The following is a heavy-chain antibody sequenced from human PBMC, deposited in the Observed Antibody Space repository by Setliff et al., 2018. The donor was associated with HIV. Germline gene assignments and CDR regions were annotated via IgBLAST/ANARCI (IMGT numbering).Heavy chain of an antibody. CDR2: IGNASNGGVIT. V-gene: IGHV3-11*05. Sequence: GGSLRLSCAASGFSLSDYYMSWVRQAPEKGLEWISYIGNASNGGVITSYAASVKGRFTISRENAQSSLYLQINSLRAEDTAVYYCARGGIYYGSGSYPFDPWGQGTLVTVSS. D-gene: IGHD3-10*01. CDR3: ARGGIYYGSGSYPFDP. CDR1: GFSLSDYY. J-gene: IGHJ5*02.